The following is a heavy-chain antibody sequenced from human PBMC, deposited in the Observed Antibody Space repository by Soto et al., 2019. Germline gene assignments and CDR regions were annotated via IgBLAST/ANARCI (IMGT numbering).Heavy chain of an antibody. V-gene: IGHV3-23*01. Sequence: EVQVLESGGGSVQPGGSLRLSCAASGFTFSNFAMSCVRHAPGKGLEWVSEITGSTGTTYYADSVRGRFIISRDNSQNTLHLQMNSLRPEDTAVYYCAKDTSSSPYYMDVWGKGTTVTVSS. CDR2: ITGSTGTT. J-gene: IGHJ6*03. CDR1: GFTFSNFA. CDR3: AKDTSSSPYYMDV. D-gene: IGHD2-2*01.